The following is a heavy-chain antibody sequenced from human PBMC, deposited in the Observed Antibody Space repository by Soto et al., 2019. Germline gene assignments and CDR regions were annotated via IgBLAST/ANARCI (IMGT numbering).Heavy chain of an antibody. V-gene: IGHV3-30*04. CDR2: ISRDVTNK. CDR1: GVTFNRYA. D-gene: IGHD3-10*01. CDR3: ARSRSGAVADSFDF. Sequence: PGGRLRLPCACSGVTFNRYAIHWARQAPCKGLEWVAVISRDVTNKYSVDSVKGRFTISRDNSRNTLYLQMNSLRHEDAAVYYCARSRSGAVADSFDFWGQGTLVTVSS. J-gene: IGHJ4*02.